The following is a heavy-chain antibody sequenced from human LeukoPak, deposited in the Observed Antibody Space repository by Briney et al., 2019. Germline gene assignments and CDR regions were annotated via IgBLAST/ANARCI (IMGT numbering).Heavy chain of an antibody. V-gene: IGHV1-8*03. Sequence: ASVKVSCKASGYTFTSYDINWVRQATGQGLEWMGWMNPNSGNTGYAQKFQGRVTITRNTSISTAYMELSSLRSDDTAVYYCARNSHGYGSGWQQFNFDYWGQRTRVTGSS. CDR2: MNPNSGNT. J-gene: IGHJ4*02. D-gene: IGHD6-19*01. CDR3: ARNSHGYGSGWQQFNFDY. CDR1: GYTFTSYD.